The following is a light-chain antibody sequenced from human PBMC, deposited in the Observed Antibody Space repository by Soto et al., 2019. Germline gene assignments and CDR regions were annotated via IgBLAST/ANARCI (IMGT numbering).Light chain of an antibody. CDR3: QDRSNWPLFT. J-gene: IGKJ4*01. CDR1: QSVSSN. CDR2: GAS. Sequence: EIVLTQSPATLSVSPGERATLSCRASQSVSSNLAWYQQKPGQAPRLLIYGASTRATGIPARFSGAGSGTDFTLTIYSLEAEDSGIYYCQDRSNWPLFTFGGGTKVDIK. V-gene: IGKV3-15*01.